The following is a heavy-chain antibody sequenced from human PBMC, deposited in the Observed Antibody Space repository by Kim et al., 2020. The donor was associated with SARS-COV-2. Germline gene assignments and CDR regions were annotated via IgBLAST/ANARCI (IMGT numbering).Heavy chain of an antibody. Sequence: GGSLRLSCAASGFTFSSYAMSWVRQAPGKGLEWVSAISGSGGSTYYADSVKGRFTISRDNSKNTLYLQMNSLRAEDTAVYYCAKEPSSSWYWGWGYYFDYWGQGTLVTVSS. J-gene: IGHJ4*02. V-gene: IGHV3-23*01. CDR3: AKEPSSSWYWGWGYYFDY. CDR2: ISGSGGST. D-gene: IGHD6-13*01. CDR1: GFTFSSYA.